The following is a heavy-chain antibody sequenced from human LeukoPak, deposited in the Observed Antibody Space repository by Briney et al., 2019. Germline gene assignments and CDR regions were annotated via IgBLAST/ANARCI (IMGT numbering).Heavy chain of an antibody. Sequence: SETLSLTCTVSGGSISSGGYSWSWIRQPPGKGLEWIGYIYHSGSTYYNPSLKSRVTISVDRSKNQFSLKLSSVTAADTAVYYCAQCYLDAFDIWGQGTMVTVSS. D-gene: IGHD2-15*01. CDR2: IYHSGST. J-gene: IGHJ3*02. CDR3: AQCYLDAFDI. CDR1: GGSISSGGYS. V-gene: IGHV4-30-2*01.